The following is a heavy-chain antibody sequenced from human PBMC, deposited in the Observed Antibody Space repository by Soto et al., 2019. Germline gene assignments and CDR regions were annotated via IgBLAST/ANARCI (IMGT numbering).Heavy chain of an antibody. J-gene: IGHJ6*02. CDR2: INPSGGRA. CDR1: GYTFTSYY. V-gene: IGHV1-46*01. Sequence: ASVKVSCKASGYTFTSYYMHWVRQAPGQGLEWMGIINPSGGRASYAQKFQGRVTMTTDTSTSTAYMELSSLRSEDTAVYYCAREASMDVWGQGTTVTVS. CDR3: AREASMDV.